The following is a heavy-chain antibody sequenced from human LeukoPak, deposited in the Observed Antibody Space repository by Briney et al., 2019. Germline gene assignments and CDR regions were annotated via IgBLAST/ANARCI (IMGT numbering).Heavy chain of an antibody. CDR3: ASAPYYDILTGYYIRYGMDV. Sequence: SQTLSLTCTVSGGSISSGDYYWSWIRQPPGKGLEWIGYIYYSGSTYYNPSLKSRVTISVDTSKNQFSLKLSSVTAADTAVYYCASAPYYDILTGYYIRYGMDVWGKGTTVTVSS. CDR1: GGSISSGDYY. D-gene: IGHD3-9*01. CDR2: IYYSGST. V-gene: IGHV4-30-4*01. J-gene: IGHJ6*04.